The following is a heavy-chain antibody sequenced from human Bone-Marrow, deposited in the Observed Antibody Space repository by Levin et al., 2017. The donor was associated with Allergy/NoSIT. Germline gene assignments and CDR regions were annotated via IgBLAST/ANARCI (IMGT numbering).Heavy chain of an antibody. D-gene: IGHD2-15*01. CDR2: INPDESEK. J-gene: IGHJ6*02. Sequence: PGGSLRLSCAASGFTFSDNFWSWVRQAPGKGLEWVANINPDESEKNYADSVKGRFTISRDNAKNSVFLQMNSLRAEDTAVYFCTRYCSDARCSFKSGRLDVWGQGTTVTVSS. V-gene: IGHV3-7*01. CDR3: TRYCSDARCSFKSGRLDV. CDR1: GFTFSDNF.